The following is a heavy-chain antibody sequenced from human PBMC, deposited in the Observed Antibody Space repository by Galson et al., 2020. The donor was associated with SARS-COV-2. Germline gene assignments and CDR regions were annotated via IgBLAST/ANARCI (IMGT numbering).Heavy chain of an antibody. V-gene: IGHV3-33*01. Sequence: GGSLRLSCAASGFIFGTYAMHWVRQAPGQGLEWVAVIWYDGTHDNYADSVKGRFTVSRDNSKNILYLQMNGLRAEDTAFYYCAGELKEASVDSGGPGTLVTVSS. J-gene: IGHJ5*01. CDR3: AGELKEASVDS. CDR1: GFIFGTYA. CDR2: IWYDGTHD.